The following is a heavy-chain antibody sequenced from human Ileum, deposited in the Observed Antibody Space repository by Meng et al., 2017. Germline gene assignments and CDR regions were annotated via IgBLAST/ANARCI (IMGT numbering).Heavy chain of an antibody. V-gene: IGHV1-8*01. Sequence: QVRLVKSGVEVKKPGASVKVSCKASGYTFTSYDINWVRQASGQGLEWLGWMNPDSGNTGYAQKFQGRVTITRDTSRTTAYMELSSLRSEDTAVYYCARDYGGNSGWFDPWGQGTLVTVSS. D-gene: IGHD4-23*01. CDR3: ARDYGGNSGWFDP. CDR2: MNPDSGNT. J-gene: IGHJ5*02. CDR1: GYTFTSYD.